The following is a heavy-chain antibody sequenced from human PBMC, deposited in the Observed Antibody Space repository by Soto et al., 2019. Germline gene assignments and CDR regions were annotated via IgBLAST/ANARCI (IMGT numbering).Heavy chain of an antibody. V-gene: IGHV3-23*01. Sequence: GRSLRLSCAASGFTFSSHAISWVRQAPGKGLEWVSAISGSGGSTYHADSVKGRFTISRDNSKNTLYLQMNSLRAEDTAVYYCAKDRGPHCSSTSCYLFFYYWGQGTLVTVSS. J-gene: IGHJ4*02. CDR3: AKDRGPHCSSTSCYLFFYY. CDR1: GFTFSSHA. CDR2: ISGSGGST. D-gene: IGHD2-2*01.